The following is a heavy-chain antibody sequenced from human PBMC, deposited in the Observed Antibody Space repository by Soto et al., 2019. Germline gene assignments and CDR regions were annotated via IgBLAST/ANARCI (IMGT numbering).Heavy chain of an antibody. Sequence: SETLSLTCTVSGGSISSYYWSWIRQPPGKGLEWIGYIYYSGSTNYNPSLKSRVTISVDTSKSQFSLKLSSVTAADTAVYYCARETYSSGWYGNWFDPWGQGTLVTVSS. V-gene: IGHV4-59*01. J-gene: IGHJ5*02. CDR1: GGSISSYY. D-gene: IGHD6-19*01. CDR2: IYYSGST. CDR3: ARETYSSGWYGNWFDP.